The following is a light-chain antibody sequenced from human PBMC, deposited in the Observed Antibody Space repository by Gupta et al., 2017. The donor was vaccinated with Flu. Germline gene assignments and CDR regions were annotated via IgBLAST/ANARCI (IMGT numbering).Light chain of an antibody. V-gene: IGLV1-40*01. CDR1: SSNIGAGFD. CDR2: ANN. J-gene: IGLJ1*01. CDR3: QSFDTNVREV. Sequence: QSVLTPPPSVSGAPGQSVTISCTGTSSNIGAGFDVHWYQPLPGAVPKSLIYANNNRPSGVPDRFAGSQSGASASLAITGLQADDEDDYYCQSFDTNVREVFGTGTQVTVL.